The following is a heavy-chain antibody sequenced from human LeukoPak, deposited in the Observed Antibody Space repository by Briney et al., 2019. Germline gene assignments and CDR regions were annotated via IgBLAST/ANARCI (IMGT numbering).Heavy chain of an antibody. CDR2: INAGNGNT. D-gene: IGHD2-8*01. J-gene: IGHJ3*02. V-gene: IGHV1-3*01. Sequence: GASVKVSCKASGYTFTSYAMHWVRQAPGQRLEWMGWINAGNGNTKYSQKFQGRVTITRDTSASTAYMELSRLRYDDTAVYYCASHTDIVLMVYAIGGAFDIWGQGTMVTVSS. CDR3: ASHTDIVLMVYAIGGAFDI. CDR1: GYTFTSYA.